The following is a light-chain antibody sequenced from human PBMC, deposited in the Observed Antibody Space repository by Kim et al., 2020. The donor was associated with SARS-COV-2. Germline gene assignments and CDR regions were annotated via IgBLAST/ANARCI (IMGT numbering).Light chain of an antibody. V-gene: IGKV3-11*01. CDR1: QRVISY. CDR2: DAS. Sequence: SPGERATPACRASQRVISYLAWYQQKPGQAPRFLIYDASNRATGIPARFSGSGSGTDFTLTISSLEPEDFAVYYCQQRSNWPPITFGQGTRMEIK. J-gene: IGKJ5*01. CDR3: QQRSNWPPIT.